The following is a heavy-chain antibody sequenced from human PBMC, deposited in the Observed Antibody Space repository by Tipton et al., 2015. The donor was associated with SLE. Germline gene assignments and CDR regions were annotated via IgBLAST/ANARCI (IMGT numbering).Heavy chain of an antibody. CDR1: NGSVSSYY. V-gene: IGHV4-59*04. J-gene: IGHJ5*02. Sequence: LRLSCTVSNGSVSSYYWSWIRQPPGKGLEWIGSIYYTGTTTYYNSFLKSRVTMSVDTSKNQFSLRLTSVIAADTAVYYCARLHGYSYGLNWFDPWGQGTLISVSS. D-gene: IGHD5-18*01. CDR3: ARLHGYSYGLNWFDP. CDR2: IYYTGTTT.